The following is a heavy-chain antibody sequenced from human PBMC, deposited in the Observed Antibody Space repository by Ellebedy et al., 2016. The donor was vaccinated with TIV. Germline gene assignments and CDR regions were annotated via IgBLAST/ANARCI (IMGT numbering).Heavy chain of an antibody. CDR1: GGSISSSSYY. CDR2: IYYSGST. V-gene: IGHV4-39*01. Sequence: SETLSLXXTVSGGSISSSSYYWGWIRQPPGKGLEWIGSIYYSGSTYYNPSLKSRVTISVDTSKNQFSLKLSSVTAADTAVYYCARVRQWLVHNDAFDIWGQGTMVTVSS. D-gene: IGHD6-19*01. J-gene: IGHJ3*02. CDR3: ARVRQWLVHNDAFDI.